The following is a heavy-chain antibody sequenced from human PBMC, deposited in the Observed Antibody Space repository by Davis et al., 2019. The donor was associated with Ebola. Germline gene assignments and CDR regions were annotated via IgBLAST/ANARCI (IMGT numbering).Heavy chain of an antibody. CDR3: ARAPPNIGGDYMDV. J-gene: IGHJ6*03. CDR1: GYTFTGYY. CDR2: INPNSGGT. V-gene: IGHV1-2*04. D-gene: IGHD1-26*01. Sequence: ASVKVSCKASGYTFTGYYIHWVRQAPGQGLEWMGWINPNSGGTNYAQKFQGWVTMTRDTSTSTVYMELSSLRSEDTAVYYCARAPPNIGGDYMDVWGKGTTVTVSS.